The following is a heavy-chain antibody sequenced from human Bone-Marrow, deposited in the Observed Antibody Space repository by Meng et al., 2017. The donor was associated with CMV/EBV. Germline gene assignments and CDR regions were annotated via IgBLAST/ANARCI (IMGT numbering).Heavy chain of an antibody. V-gene: IGHV1-69*05. CDR2: IIPIFGTA. J-gene: IGHJ6*02. D-gene: IGHD6-19*01. Sequence: SVKVSCKASGGTFSSYAISWVRQAPGQGLEWMGGIIPIFGTANYAQKFQGRVTITTDESTSTAYMELSSLRSEDTAVYYCARGVAYSSGWSYYYYYGMDVWGQGTTVTVSS. CDR1: GGTFSSYA. CDR3: ARGVAYSSGWSYYYYYGMDV.